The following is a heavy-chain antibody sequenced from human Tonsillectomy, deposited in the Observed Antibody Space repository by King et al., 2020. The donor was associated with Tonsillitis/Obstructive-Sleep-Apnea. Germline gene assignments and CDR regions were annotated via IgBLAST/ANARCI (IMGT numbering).Heavy chain of an antibody. D-gene: IGHD2-15*01. J-gene: IGHJ4*02. CDR3: ARRGRDLGYCSGGSCYNDY. Sequence: VQLVESGAEVKKPGESLSISCKGSGYSFTSYWISWVRQMPGKGLEWMGRIDPSDSYTNYSPSFQGHVTISADKSISTAYLQWSSLKASDTAMYYCARRGRDLGYCSGGSCYNDYWGQGTLVTVSS. CDR1: GYSFTSYW. CDR2: IDPSDSYT. V-gene: IGHV5-10-1*01.